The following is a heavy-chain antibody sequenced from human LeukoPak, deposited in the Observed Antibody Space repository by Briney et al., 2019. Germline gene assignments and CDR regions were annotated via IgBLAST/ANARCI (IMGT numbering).Heavy chain of an antibody. CDR1: GGSLSGYY. Sequence: SETLSLTCTVSGGSLSGYYWSWIRQPPGKGLEWIGYIYHNGNTDCNRSLKTRITISVDTSKNQVSLKLNSVTAADTAVYYCARAPYSGSYFWFDPWGQGTLVTVSS. J-gene: IGHJ5*02. CDR2: IYHNGNT. D-gene: IGHD1-26*01. V-gene: IGHV4-59*01. CDR3: ARAPYSGSYFWFDP.